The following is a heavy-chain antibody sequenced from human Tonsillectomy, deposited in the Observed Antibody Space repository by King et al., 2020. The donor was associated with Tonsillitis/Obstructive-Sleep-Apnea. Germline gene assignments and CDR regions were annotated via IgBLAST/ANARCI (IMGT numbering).Heavy chain of an antibody. CDR3: ARGLGYFWSGGGGMDA. CDR2: IWYDGSNK. D-gene: IGHD3-3*01. CDR1: GFTFNRYG. V-gene: IGHV3-33*01. J-gene: IGHJ6*02. Sequence: VQLVESGGGVVQPGRSLRLSCAASGFTFNRYGMHWVRQAPGRGLEGVTVIWYDGSNKYYADSVKGRFTISRDNSKNTVYLQMNSLRVEDTAVYYCARGLGYFWSGGGGMDAWGQGTTVTVSS.